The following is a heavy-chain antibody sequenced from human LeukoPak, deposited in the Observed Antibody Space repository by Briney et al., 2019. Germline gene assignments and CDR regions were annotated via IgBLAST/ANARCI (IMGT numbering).Heavy chain of an antibody. D-gene: IGHD3-22*01. CDR3: AKPVYDTSGHEYFQH. V-gene: IGHV3-23*01. CDR2: ISGSADST. Sequence: RGSLRLSCAASGLTFSSYVMSWVRQAPGKGLEWVSAISGSADSTSYASSVMGRFTISRDNSKSTLYLQMNSLRGDDTAVYYCAKPVYDTSGHEYFQHWGQGTLVTVSS. J-gene: IGHJ1*01. CDR1: GLTFSSYV.